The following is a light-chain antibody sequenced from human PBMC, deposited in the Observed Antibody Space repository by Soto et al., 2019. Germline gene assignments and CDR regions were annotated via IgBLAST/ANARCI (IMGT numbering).Light chain of an antibody. CDR2: EGS. CDR1: SSDVGSYNL. CDR3: CSYAASNTFV. V-gene: IGLV2-23*03. Sequence: QSALTQPASVSGSPGQSITISCTGTSSDVGSYNLVSWYQQHPGKAPKLMIYEGSKRPSGVPDRFSGSKSGNTASLTISGLQAEDEADYYCCSYAASNTFVFGTGTKVTVL. J-gene: IGLJ1*01.